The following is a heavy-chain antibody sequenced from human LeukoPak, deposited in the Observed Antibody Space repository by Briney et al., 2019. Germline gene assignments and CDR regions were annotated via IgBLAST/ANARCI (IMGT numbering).Heavy chain of an antibody. J-gene: IGHJ4*02. Sequence: ASVNVSFKASGGTFISYDIRWVRQAPGQGLEWMGRIIPILGIANYAQKFQGRVTITADKSTSTAYMELSSLRSEDTAVYYCARDPDTAGYFDYWGQGTLVTVSS. CDR1: GGTFISYD. D-gene: IGHD5-18*01. CDR3: ARDPDTAGYFDY. CDR2: IIPILGIA. V-gene: IGHV1-69*04.